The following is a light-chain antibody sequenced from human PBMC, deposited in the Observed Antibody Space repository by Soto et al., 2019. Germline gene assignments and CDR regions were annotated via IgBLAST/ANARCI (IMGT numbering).Light chain of an antibody. CDR2: LDNDGSH. Sequence: QPVLTQSPSASASLGASVRLTCTLSNGHSSYAIAWHQQQPEKGPRFLMRLDNDGSHIKGDGIPDRFSGSSSGAERYLTISSLHSDDEADYYCQTWGTGFQVFGGGTKLTVL. CDR1: NGHSSYA. V-gene: IGLV4-69*01. CDR3: QTWGTGFQV. J-gene: IGLJ2*01.